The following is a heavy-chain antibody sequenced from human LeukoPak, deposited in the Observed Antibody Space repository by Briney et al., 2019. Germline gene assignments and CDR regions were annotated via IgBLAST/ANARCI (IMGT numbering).Heavy chain of an antibody. Sequence: GRSLRLSCAATGFTFSSYGMHWVRQAPGKGLEWVTVISYDGSNKYYADSVKGRFTISRDNSKNTLYLQMNSLRAEDTAVYYCAKDGRAYCGGDCLDYWGQGTLVTVSS. D-gene: IGHD2-21*02. CDR2: ISYDGSNK. CDR3: AKDGRAYCGGDCLDY. V-gene: IGHV3-30*18. J-gene: IGHJ4*02. CDR1: GFTFSSYG.